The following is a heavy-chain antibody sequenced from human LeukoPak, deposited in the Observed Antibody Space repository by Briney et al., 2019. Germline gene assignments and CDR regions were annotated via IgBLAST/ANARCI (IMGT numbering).Heavy chain of an antibody. CDR2: IIPILGIA. CDR3: ARAMVRGSSPFDY. CDR1: GGTFSSYA. J-gene: IGHJ4*02. V-gene: IGHV1-69*04. D-gene: IGHD3-10*01. Sequence: ASVKVSCKASGGTFSSYAISWVRQAPGQGLEWMGRIIPILGIANYAQKFQGRVTITADKSTSTAYMELSSLRSEDTAVYYCARAMVRGSSPFDYWGQGTLVTVSS.